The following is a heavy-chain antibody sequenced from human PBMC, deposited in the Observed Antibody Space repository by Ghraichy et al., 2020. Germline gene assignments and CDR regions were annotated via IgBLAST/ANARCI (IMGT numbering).Heavy chain of an antibody. Sequence: GSLRLSCAASGFTFSDYYMSWIRQAPGKGLEWVSYISSSGSTIDYADSVKGRFTISRDNAKNSLYLVMNSLRVEDTAVYYCARGGGSQSRYFQHWGQGTLVTVSS. J-gene: IGHJ1*01. CDR3: ARGGGSQSRYFQH. D-gene: IGHD3-10*01. CDR1: GFTFSDYY. V-gene: IGHV3-11*01. CDR2: ISSSGSTI.